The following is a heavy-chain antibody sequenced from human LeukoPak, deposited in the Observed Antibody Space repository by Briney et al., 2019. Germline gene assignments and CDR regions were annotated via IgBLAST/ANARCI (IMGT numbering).Heavy chain of an antibody. CDR3: ARARLRGLVGVGY. CDR2: INPNSGGT. V-gene: IGHV1-2*02. D-gene: IGHD2-8*02. CDR1: GYTFTGYY. J-gene: IGHJ4*02. Sequence: GASVKVSCKASGYTFTGYYMHWVRQAPGQGLEWMGWINPNSGGTNYAQKFQGRVTMTRDTSISTAYMELSRLRSDDTAVYCCARARLRGLVGVGYWGQGTLVTVSS.